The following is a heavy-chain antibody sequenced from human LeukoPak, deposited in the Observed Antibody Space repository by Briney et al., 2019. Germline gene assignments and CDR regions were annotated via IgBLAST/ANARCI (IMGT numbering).Heavy chain of an antibody. J-gene: IGHJ6*03. V-gene: IGHV3-21*01. D-gene: IGHD5-12*01. CDR1: GFTVSSNY. CDR3: ARLTGYSGYDFGGYYMDV. CDR2: ISSSSSYI. Sequence: PGGSLRLSCAASGFTVSSNYMSWVRQAPGKGLEWVSSISSSSSYIYYADSVKGRFTISRDNAKNSLYLQMNSLRAEDTAVYYCARLTGYSGYDFGGYYMDVWGKGTTVTVSS.